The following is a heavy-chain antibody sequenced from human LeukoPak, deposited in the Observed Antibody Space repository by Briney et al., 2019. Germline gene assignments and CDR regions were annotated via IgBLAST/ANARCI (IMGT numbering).Heavy chain of an antibody. CDR2: ISNTGSVI. V-gene: IGHV3-48*04. J-gene: IGHJ4*02. D-gene: IGHD2-2*01. Sequence: QAGGSLRLSCAASGSTFSSHTMNWVRQAPGKGLEWISYISNTGSVIYYADSVKGRFTISRDNAKNSLYLQMNSLRAEGTAVYYCARNLPAADYWGQGTLVTVSS. CDR1: GSTFSSHT. CDR3: ARNLPAADY.